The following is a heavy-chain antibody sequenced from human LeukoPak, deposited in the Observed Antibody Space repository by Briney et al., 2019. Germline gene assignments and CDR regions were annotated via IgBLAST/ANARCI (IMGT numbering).Heavy chain of an antibody. J-gene: IGHJ4*02. V-gene: IGHV4-4*07. CDR2: IYTSGST. D-gene: IGHD3-22*01. CDR3: AREDSSGYHMPLDY. Sequence: PSETLPLTCTVSGGSISSYYWSWIRQPAGKGLEWIGRIYTSGSTNYNPSLKSRVTISVDKSKNQFSLKLSSVTAADTAVYYCAREDSSGYHMPLDYWGQGTLVTVSS. CDR1: GGSISSYY.